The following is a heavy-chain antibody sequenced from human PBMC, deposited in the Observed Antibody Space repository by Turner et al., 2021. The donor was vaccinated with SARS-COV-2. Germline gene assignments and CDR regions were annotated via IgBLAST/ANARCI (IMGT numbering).Heavy chain of an antibody. CDR1: GFTFSRYD. J-gene: IGHJ3*02. Sequence: EVQLVESGGGLVQPGGCLRLSCAATGFTFSRYDMHWVRQVTGKGLEWVSAIGTSGDTYYPGAVKGRFTISRENAKNSLYLQMNSLRAGDTAVYYCARATDYYDSSGYYHTGAFDIWGQGTMVTVSS. V-gene: IGHV3-13*04. CDR2: IGTSGDT. CDR3: ARATDYYDSSGYYHTGAFDI. D-gene: IGHD3-22*01.